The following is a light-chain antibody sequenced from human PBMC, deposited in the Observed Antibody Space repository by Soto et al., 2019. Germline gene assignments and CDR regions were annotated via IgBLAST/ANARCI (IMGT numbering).Light chain of an antibody. J-gene: IGLJ1*01. CDR3: SSYKSSSTLPYV. V-gene: IGLV2-14*01. CDR2: DVN. Sequence: QSALTQPASVSGSPGQSITISCTGTSSDVGGYNLVSWYQQYPDKAPKLMIFDVNTRPSGVSNRFSGSKSGNTASLTISGLQAEDEADYYSSSYKSSSTLPYVFGTGTKLTVL. CDR1: SSDVGGYNL.